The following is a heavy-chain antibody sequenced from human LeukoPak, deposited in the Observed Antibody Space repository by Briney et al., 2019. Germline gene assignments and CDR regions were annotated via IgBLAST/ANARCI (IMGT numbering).Heavy chain of an antibody. CDR2: ISAYNGNT. D-gene: IGHD1-26*01. V-gene: IGHV1-18*01. Sequence: ASVKVSCKASAYTFTSYGISWVRQAPGQGVEWMGWISAYNGNTNYAQKLQGRVTMTTDTSTSTAYMELRSLRSDDTAVYYCARSGATKDYYYMDVWGEGTTVTVSS. CDR1: AYTFTSYG. J-gene: IGHJ6*03. CDR3: ARSGATKDYYYMDV.